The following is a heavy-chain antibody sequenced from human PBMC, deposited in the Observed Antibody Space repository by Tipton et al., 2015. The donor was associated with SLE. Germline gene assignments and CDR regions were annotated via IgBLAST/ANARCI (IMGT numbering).Heavy chain of an antibody. Sequence: QLVQSGAEVKNPGESLRISCKGSGYSLTSYWIRWVRQMPGKGLEWIGRIDPSDSYTNYSPSIQGHVTISADKSISTAYLQWSSLKASDTAMYYCARHGVWTTVTVWYLDPWGRGAQVSVSS. CDR3: ARHGVWTTVTVWYLDP. D-gene: IGHD4-17*01. V-gene: IGHV5-10-1*01. J-gene: IGHJ2*01. CDR2: IDPSDSYT. CDR1: GYSLTSYW.